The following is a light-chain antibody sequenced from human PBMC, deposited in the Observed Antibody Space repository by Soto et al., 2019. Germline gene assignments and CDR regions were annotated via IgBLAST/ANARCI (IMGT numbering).Light chain of an antibody. CDR3: QQYNNWPLT. Sequence: DIVMTQSPATLSVSPGERVTLSCRASQRVSSDLAWYQQKPCQAHSLLIYGASTRATGIPARFSGSGSGTEFTRTISSLQSEDFAVYYCQQYNNWPLTFGGETKVEIK. V-gene: IGKV3-15*01. CDR2: GAS. J-gene: IGKJ4*01. CDR1: QRVSSD.